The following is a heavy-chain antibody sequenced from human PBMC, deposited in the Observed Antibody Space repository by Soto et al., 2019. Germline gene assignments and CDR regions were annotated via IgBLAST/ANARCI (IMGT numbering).Heavy chain of an antibody. CDR3: ARAPQQQLVNNWFDP. J-gene: IGHJ5*02. Sequence: PSETLSLTCTVSGGSISSYYWSWIRQPAGKGLEWIGRIYTSGSTNYNPSLKSRVTMSVDTSKNQFSLKLSSVTAADTAVYYCARAPQQQLVNNWFDPWGQGTLVTVSS. V-gene: IGHV4-4*07. D-gene: IGHD6-13*01. CDR2: IYTSGST. CDR1: GGSISSYY.